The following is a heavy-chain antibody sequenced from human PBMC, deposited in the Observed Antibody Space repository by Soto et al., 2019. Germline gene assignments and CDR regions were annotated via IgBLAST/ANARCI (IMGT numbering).Heavy chain of an antibody. D-gene: IGHD2-21*02. Sequence: QITLKESGPTLVKPTQTLTLTCTFSGFSLSTGGVGVGWIRQPPGKALEWLALIYWDNDKRYSPSLRSRLTVTKDTPNNQVVLTMTNMDPVDTATYYCVHSRCGGDCLRSYSSHYYYGMDVWGQGTTVTVFS. V-gene: IGHV2-5*02. CDR1: GFSLSTGGVG. J-gene: IGHJ6*02. CDR3: VHSRCGGDCLRSYSSHYYYGMDV. CDR2: IYWDNDK.